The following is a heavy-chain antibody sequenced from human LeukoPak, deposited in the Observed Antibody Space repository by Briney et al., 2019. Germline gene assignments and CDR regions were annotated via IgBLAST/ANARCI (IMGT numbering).Heavy chain of an antibody. J-gene: IGHJ5*02. CDR1: GFTFSSYS. D-gene: IGHD6-13*01. CDR2: ISSSSSYI. CDR3: ASESSSWYRWFDP. Sequence: GGSLRLSCAASGFTFSSYSMNWVRQAPGKGLEWVSSISSSSSYIYYADSVKGRFTISRDNAKNSLYLQTNSLRAEDTAVYYCASESSSWYRWFDPWGQGTLVTVSS. V-gene: IGHV3-21*01.